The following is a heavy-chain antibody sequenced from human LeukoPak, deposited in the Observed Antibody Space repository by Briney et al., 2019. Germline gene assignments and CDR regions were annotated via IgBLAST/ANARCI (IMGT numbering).Heavy chain of an antibody. CDR3: ARVAGIAAAGTFYYYGMDV. CDR1: GFTFSSYW. Sequence: GGSQRLSCAASGFTFSSYWMSWVRQAPGKGLEWVANIKQDGSEKYYVDSVKGRFTISRDNAKNSLYLQMDSLRAEDTAVYYCARVAGIAAAGTFYYYGMDVWGQGTTVTVSS. CDR2: IKQDGSEK. D-gene: IGHD6-13*01. V-gene: IGHV3-7*01. J-gene: IGHJ6*02.